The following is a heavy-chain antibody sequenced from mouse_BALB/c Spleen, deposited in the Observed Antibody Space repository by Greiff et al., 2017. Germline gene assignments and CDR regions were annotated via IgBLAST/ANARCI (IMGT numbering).Heavy chain of an antibody. D-gene: IGHD1-1*01. Sequence: EVQLVESGGGLVKPGGSLKLSCAASGFTFSSYAMSWVRQTPEKRLEWVASISSGGSTYYPDSVKGRFTISRDNARNILYLQMSSLRSEDTAMYYCARRGGIYYGSSYAMDYWGQGTSVTVSS. J-gene: IGHJ4*01. CDR3: ARRGGIYYGSSYAMDY. CDR1: GFTFSSYA. CDR2: ISSGGST. V-gene: IGHV5-6-5*01.